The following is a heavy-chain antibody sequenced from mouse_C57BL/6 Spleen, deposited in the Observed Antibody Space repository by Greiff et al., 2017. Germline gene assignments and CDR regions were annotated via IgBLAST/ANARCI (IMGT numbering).Heavy chain of an antibody. J-gene: IGHJ2*01. V-gene: IGHV1-72*01. Sequence: QVQLQQPGAELVKPAASVKLSCKASGYTFTSYWMHWVKQRPGRGLEWIGRIDPNSGGTKYNEKFKSKATLTVDKPSGTAYRQLSSQKSEDSAVYYCARGFITTVGAFDYWGKGTTLTVSS. CDR3: ARGFITTVGAFDY. CDR2: IDPNSGGT. D-gene: IGHD1-1*01. CDR1: GYTFTSYW.